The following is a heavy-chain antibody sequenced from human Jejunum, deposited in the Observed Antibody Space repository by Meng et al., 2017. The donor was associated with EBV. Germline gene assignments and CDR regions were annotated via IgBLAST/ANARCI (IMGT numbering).Heavy chain of an antibody. CDR1: GFSMSNFY. CDR3: ARGGGRPEY. D-gene: IGHD3-10*01. CDR2: IYYSVST. Sequence: VRRRESDLGLVKPSVTLSLTVTVSGFSMSNFYVSWFRQPPGKGLEWIGYIYYSVSTNYNPSLKSRVTISVDTSKNQFSLSLSSVTAADTAVYYCARGGGRPEYWGQGILVTVSS. J-gene: IGHJ4*02. V-gene: IGHV4-59*01.